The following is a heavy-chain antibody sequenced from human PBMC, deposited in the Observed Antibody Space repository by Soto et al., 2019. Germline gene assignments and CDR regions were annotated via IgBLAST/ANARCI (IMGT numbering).Heavy chain of an antibody. V-gene: IGHV1-69*02. Sequence: VKVSCKASGGTFSSYTISWVRQAPGQGLEWMGRIIPILGIANYAQKFQGRVTITADKSTSTAYMELSSLRSEDTAVYYCARGPPHDAFDIWGQGTMVTVSS. CDR3: ARGPPHDAFDI. CDR2: IIPILGIA. CDR1: GGTFSSYT. J-gene: IGHJ3*02.